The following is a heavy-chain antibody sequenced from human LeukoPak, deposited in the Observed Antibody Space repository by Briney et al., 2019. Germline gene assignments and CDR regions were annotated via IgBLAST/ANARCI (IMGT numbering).Heavy chain of an antibody. Sequence: PSETLSLTCTVSGYSISSGYYWGWIRQPPGKGLEWIGGIYDSGSTYYNPSLKSRVTISVDTSKNQFSLKLSSVTAADTAVYYCARRRGIIAAHAFDYWGQGTLVTVSS. CDR2: IYDSGST. J-gene: IGHJ4*02. CDR1: GYSISSGYY. D-gene: IGHD6-6*01. V-gene: IGHV4-38-2*02. CDR3: ARRRGIIAAHAFDY.